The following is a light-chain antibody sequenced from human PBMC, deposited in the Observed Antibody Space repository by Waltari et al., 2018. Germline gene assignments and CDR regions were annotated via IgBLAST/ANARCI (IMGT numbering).Light chain of an antibody. CDR2: DII. CDR1: RSDIGGYDY. J-gene: IGLJ2*01. Sequence: QSALTQPASVSGSPGQSITISCTGTRSDIGGYDYVSWYQKHPGKAPKLMIYDIIKRSSGVADRFSGSKSVNTASLTISGLQAEDEADYYCSSYAPSSTVFGGGTKLTVL. CDR3: SSYAPSSTV. V-gene: IGLV2-14*03.